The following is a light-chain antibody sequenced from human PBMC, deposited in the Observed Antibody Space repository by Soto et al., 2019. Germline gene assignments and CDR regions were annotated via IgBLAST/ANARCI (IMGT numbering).Light chain of an antibody. CDR1: QSVSSN. V-gene: IGKV3-15*01. J-gene: IGKJ5*01. CDR2: DAS. Sequence: DIVMTQSPATLSVSPGERATISCRASQSVSSNLAWYQQKPGQAPTLLIYDASTRATGLPARFSGSGSGTEFTLTVSSLQSEDFAVYYCQQHKNWPLITFGKGTRLEIK. CDR3: QQHKNWPLIT.